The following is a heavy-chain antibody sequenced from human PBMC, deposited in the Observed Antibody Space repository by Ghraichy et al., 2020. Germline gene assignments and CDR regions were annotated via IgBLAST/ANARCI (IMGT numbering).Heavy chain of an antibody. J-gene: IGHJ4*02. V-gene: IGHV4-30-2*01. Sequence: SETLSLTCAVSGGSISSGGYSWSWIRQPPGKGLEWIGYIYHSGSTYYNPSLKSRVTISVDRSKNQFSLKLSSVTAADTAVYYCARGFGEDNSFDYWGQGTLVTVSS. CDR3: ARGFGEDNSFDY. D-gene: IGHD3-10*01. CDR2: IYHSGST. CDR1: GGSISSGGYS.